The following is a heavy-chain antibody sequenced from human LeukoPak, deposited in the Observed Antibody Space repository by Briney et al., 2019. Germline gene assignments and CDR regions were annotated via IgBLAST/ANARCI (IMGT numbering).Heavy chain of an antibody. CDR1: GFTFSSYG. CDR2: ISYDGSNK. Sequence: GGSLRLSCAASGFTFSSYGMHWVRQAPGKGLEWVAVISYDGSNKYYADSVKGRFTISRDNARATLYLQINSLRAADTAVYYCARGRNYGMDVWGQGTTVTVSS. J-gene: IGHJ6*02. CDR3: ARGRNYGMDV. V-gene: IGHV3-30*03.